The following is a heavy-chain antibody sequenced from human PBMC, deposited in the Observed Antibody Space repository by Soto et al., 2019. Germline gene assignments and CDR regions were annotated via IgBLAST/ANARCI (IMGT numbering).Heavy chain of an antibody. CDR3: ARGPSYDSSGIHYFDY. V-gene: IGHV3-30-3*01. Sequence: GSLRLSCPAAGVTFSSYAMHWVRKAPGKGLEWVAVISYDGSNKYYADSVKGRFTISRDNSKNTLYLQMNSLRAEDTAVYYCARGPSYDSSGIHYFDYWGQGTLVTVSS. CDR2: ISYDGSNK. J-gene: IGHJ4*02. CDR1: GVTFSSYA. D-gene: IGHD3-22*01.